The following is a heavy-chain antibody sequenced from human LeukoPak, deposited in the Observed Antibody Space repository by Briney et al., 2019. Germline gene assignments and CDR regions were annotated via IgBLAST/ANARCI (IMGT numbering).Heavy chain of an antibody. Sequence: SETLSLTCTVSGGSISSSSYYWGWIRQSPGKGLEWIGSIYYSGSTYYNPSLKSRVTISVDTSKNQFSLKLSSVTAADTAVYYCARGRYCSSTSCYTRHFDYWGQGTLVTVSS. V-gene: IGHV4-39*01. CDR1: GGSISSSSYY. CDR2: IYYSGST. J-gene: IGHJ4*02. CDR3: ARGRYCSSTSCYTRHFDY. D-gene: IGHD2-2*02.